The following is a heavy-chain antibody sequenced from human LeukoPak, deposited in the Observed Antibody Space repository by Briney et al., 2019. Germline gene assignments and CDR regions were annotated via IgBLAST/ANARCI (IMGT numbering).Heavy chain of an antibody. D-gene: IGHD3-10*01. J-gene: IGHJ4*02. Sequence: SETLSLTCTVSSGSIINHFWSWIRQPPGKGLEWIGNIYYSGTTNYNPSLKSRVTISVDTSKNQFSLKLSSVTAADTAVYYCARAKDYHFDYWGQGTLVTVSS. CDR3: ARAKDYHFDY. CDR1: SGSIINHF. V-gene: IGHV4-59*11. CDR2: IYYSGTT.